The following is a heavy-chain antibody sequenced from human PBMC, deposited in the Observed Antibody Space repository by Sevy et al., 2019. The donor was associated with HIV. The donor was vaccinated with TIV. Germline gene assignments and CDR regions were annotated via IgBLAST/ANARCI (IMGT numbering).Heavy chain of an antibody. Sequence: ASVKVSCKASGFTFTSSAMQWVRQARGQRLEWIGWIVVGSGNTNYAQKFQERVTITRDMSTSTAYMALSSLRSEDTAVYYCAAGSLGGAVYYYDPDYYYMDVWGKGTTVTVSS. J-gene: IGHJ6*03. CDR1: GFTFTSSA. CDR2: IVVGSGNT. CDR3: AAGSLGGAVYYYDPDYYYMDV. V-gene: IGHV1-58*02. D-gene: IGHD3-22*01.